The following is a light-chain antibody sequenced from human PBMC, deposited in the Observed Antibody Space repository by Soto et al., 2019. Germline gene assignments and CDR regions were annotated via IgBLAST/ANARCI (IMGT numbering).Light chain of an antibody. CDR1: QGISTC. J-gene: IGKJ3*01. V-gene: IGKV1-12*01. CDR3: QQCHSTPCT. Sequence: DIQMTQSPSSVSASVGDRVTITCRASQGISTCLPWYQQKPGKAPNLLIYAASSLQSGVPSRFSGSGSGTDFTLTISSLQPEDFATYFCQQCHSTPCTFGPGTMVEIK. CDR2: AAS.